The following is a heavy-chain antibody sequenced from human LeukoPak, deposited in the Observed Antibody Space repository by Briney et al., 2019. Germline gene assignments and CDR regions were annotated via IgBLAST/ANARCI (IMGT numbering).Heavy chain of an antibody. Sequence: SETLSLTCTVSGYSLSSGYYWSWIRQPPGKGLEWIGEINHSGSTNYNPSLKSRVTISVDTSKNQFSLKLSSVTAADTAVYYCAVDYGSGSYYRKVYWGQGTLVTVSS. V-gene: IGHV4-38-2*02. D-gene: IGHD3-10*01. CDR3: AVDYGSGSYYRKVY. J-gene: IGHJ4*02. CDR2: INHSGST. CDR1: GYSLSSGYY.